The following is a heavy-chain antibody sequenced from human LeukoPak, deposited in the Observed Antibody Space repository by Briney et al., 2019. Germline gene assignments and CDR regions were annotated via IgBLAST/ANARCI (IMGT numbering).Heavy chain of an antibody. J-gene: IGHJ3*02. CDR3: ARHVSIGYSSSSDAFDI. CDR1: GGSISSYY. V-gene: IGHV4-59*08. Sequence: SETLSLTCTVSGGSISSYYWSWIRQPPGKGLEWIGYIYYSGSTNYNPSLKSRVTISVDTSKNQISLKLSSVTAADTAVYYCARHVSIGYSSSSDAFDIWGQGTMVTVSS. D-gene: IGHD6-13*01. CDR2: IYYSGST.